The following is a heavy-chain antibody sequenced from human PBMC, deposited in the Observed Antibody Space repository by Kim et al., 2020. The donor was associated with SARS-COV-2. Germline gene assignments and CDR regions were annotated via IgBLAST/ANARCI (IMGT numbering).Heavy chain of an antibody. J-gene: IGHJ6*02. Sequence: GGSLRLSCAASGFTFSNAWMSWVRQAPGKGLEWVGRIKSKTDGGTTDYAAPVKGRFTISRDDSKNTLYLQMNSLKTEDTAVYYCTTDRPTYYDYVWGSPNDDYYYGMDVWGQGTTVTVSS. V-gene: IGHV3-15*01. CDR2: IKSKTDGGTT. D-gene: IGHD3-16*01. CDR1: GFTFSNAW. CDR3: TTDRPTYYDYVWGSPNDDYYYGMDV.